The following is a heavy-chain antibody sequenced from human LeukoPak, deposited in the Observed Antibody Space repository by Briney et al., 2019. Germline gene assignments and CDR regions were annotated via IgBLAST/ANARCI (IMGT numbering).Heavy chain of an antibody. CDR2: IGSKANSYAT. D-gene: IGHD5-18*01. Sequence: GGSLKLSCAASGFTFSGSAMHWVRQASGKGLEWVGRIGSKANSYATAYAASVKGRFTISRDDSKNTAYLQMNSLKTEDTAVYYCTRLSPRYSYGGSGDYWGQGTLVTVSS. CDR3: TRLSPRYSYGGSGDY. CDR1: GFTFSGSA. J-gene: IGHJ4*02. V-gene: IGHV3-73*01.